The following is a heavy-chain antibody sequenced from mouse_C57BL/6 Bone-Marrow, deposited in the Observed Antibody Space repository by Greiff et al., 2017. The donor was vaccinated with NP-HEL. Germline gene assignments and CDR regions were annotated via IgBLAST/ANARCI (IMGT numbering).Heavy chain of an antibody. CDR1: GYTFTDYE. D-gene: IGHD2-3*01. CDR2: IDPETGGT. V-gene: IGHV1-15*01. CDR3: TREVADGYYLFDY. J-gene: IGHJ2*01. Sequence: VQLQQSGAELVRPGASVTLSCKASGYTFTDYEMHWVKQTPVHGLEWIGAIDPETGGTAYNQKFKGKAILTADKSSSTAYMELRSLTSEDSAVYYCTREVADGYYLFDYWGQGTTLTVSS.